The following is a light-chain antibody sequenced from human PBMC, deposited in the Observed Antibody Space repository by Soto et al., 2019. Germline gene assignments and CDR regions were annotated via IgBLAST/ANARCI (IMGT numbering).Light chain of an antibody. Sequence: DIQMTQSPSTLSASVGDRVTITCRASQSLSNWLAWYQQKPGKAPNLLIYDASTLESGVPSRFSGSGSGTEFTLTISSLQHDDFATYYCQQYNSYSSFGPGTKVEIK. CDR3: QQYNSYSS. CDR1: QSLSNW. V-gene: IGKV1-5*01. CDR2: DAS. J-gene: IGKJ3*01.